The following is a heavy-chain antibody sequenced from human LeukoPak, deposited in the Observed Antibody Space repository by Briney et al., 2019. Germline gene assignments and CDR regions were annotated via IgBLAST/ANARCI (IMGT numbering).Heavy chain of an antibody. V-gene: IGHV3-30*18. CDR3: AKDPDILTGYFDY. D-gene: IGHD3-9*01. CDR1: GFTFSSYG. CDR2: ISYDGSNK. Sequence: GRSLRLSCAASGFTFSSYGMHWVRQAPGKGLEWVAVISYDGSNKYYADSVKGRFTISRDNSKNTLYLQMNGLRAEDTAVYYCAKDPDILTGYFDYWGQGTLVTVSS. J-gene: IGHJ4*02.